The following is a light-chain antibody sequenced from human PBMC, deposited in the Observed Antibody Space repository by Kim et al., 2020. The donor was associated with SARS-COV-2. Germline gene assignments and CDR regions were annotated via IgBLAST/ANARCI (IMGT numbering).Light chain of an antibody. CDR1: QSVTNS. V-gene: IGKV3-15*01. CDR2: GAS. Sequence: VSPGESATLSCRASQSVTNSFAWYQQKPGQGPRLLIYGASTRATGIPARFSGSGSGTEFTLTISSLQSEDVALYYCQQYYNWPPTFAGGTKVDIK. CDR3: QQYYNWPPT. J-gene: IGKJ4*01.